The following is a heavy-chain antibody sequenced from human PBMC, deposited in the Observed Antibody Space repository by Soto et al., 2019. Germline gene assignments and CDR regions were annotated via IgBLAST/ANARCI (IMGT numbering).Heavy chain of an antibody. CDR1: GFTFSSYA. J-gene: IGHJ4*02. D-gene: IGHD3-22*01. CDR2: ISGSGGST. V-gene: IGHV3-23*01. CDR3: AKGTVRSNYYDSSGYPLYFDY. Sequence: GESLKISCAASGFTFSSYAMSWVRQAPGKGLEWVSAISGSGGSTYYADSVKGRFTISRDNSKNTLYLQMNSLRAEDTAVYYRAKGTVRSNYYDSSGYPLYFDYWGQGTLVTVSS.